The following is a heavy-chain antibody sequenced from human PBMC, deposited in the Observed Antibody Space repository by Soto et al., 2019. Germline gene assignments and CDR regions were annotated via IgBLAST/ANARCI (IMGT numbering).Heavy chain of an antibody. V-gene: IGHV1-24*01. CDR3: AAGLSTFDY. D-gene: IGHD4-4*01. Sequence: ASVKVAYKVSGHTLTGLPMHWVRQAPGKGLDWMGSLDPEEGERIFAQRIQGRVTMTEDTSTDPAYMELSRLESENSAVYFCAAGLSTFDYWGQGTLVTVSS. CDR1: GHTLTGLP. J-gene: IGHJ4*02. CDR2: LDPEEGER.